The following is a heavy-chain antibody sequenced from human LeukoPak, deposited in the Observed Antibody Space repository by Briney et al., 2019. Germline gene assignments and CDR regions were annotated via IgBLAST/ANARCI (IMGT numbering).Heavy chain of an antibody. D-gene: IGHD1-14*01. CDR1: GYRFTTYW. J-gene: IGHJ4*02. CDR3: ARLEDNRGSGYYFDY. Sequence: GESLKISCKASGYRFTTYWIGWVRQMPGKGLEWMGIIYPDDSDTRYSPSFQGQVTISADKSITTAYLQWSSLRASDTAIYYCARLEDNRGSGYYFDYWDRGTLVTVSS. V-gene: IGHV5-51*01. CDR2: IYPDDSDT.